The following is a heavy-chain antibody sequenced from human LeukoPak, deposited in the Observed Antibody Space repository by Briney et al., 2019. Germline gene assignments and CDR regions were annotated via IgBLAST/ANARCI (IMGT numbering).Heavy chain of an antibody. V-gene: IGHV3-53*01. CDR1: GFTVSTTY. J-gene: IGHJ4*02. CDR2: IYSGGTT. CDR3: AGGPTSQDDFWSGYYPG. D-gene: IGHD3-3*01. Sequence: GGSLRLSCAASGFTVSTTYMSWVRQAPGRGLEWVSVIYSGGTTYYADSVKGRFTISRDDSKNTLYLQMNNLRADDTAVYYCAGGPTSQDDFWSGYYPGWGQRTLVTVSS.